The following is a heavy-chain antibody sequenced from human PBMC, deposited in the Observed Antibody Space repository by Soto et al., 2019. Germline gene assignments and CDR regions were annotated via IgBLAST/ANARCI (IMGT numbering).Heavy chain of an antibody. CDR1: GFAFSSYT. Sequence: AQLLESGGGFVQPGGSLRLSCAASGFAFSSYTMTRVRQAPGKGLELVSAVLGGGSNTYYADSVMGRFTISRDNSKDTLYLQMNSLRVEDTALYYCAKSGLGAGSYYYMDVWGEGTTVTVSS. J-gene: IGHJ6*03. D-gene: IGHD3-10*01. CDR2: VLGGGSNT. V-gene: IGHV3-23*01. CDR3: AKSGLGAGSYYYMDV.